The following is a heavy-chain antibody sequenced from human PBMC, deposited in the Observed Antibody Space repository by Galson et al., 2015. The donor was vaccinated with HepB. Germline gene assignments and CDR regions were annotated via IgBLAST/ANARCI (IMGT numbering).Heavy chain of an antibody. J-gene: IGHJ6*02. Sequence: SLRLSCAASGFTFSSYEMNWVRQAPGKGLEWVSYISSSGSTIYYADSVKGRFTISRDNAKNSLYLQMNSLRAEDTAVYYCARENEYDSPGYYAMDVWGQGTTVTVSS. CDR1: GFTFSSYE. D-gene: IGHD1-1*01. CDR3: ARENEYDSPGYYAMDV. V-gene: IGHV3-48*03. CDR2: ISSSGSTI.